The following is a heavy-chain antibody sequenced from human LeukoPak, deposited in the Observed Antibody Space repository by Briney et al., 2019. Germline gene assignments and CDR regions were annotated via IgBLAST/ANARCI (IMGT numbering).Heavy chain of an antibody. CDR2: IYYSGST. CDR3: ARSLVRGVIDY. V-gene: IGHV4-39*01. J-gene: IGHJ4*02. CDR1: GVSISSSSYY. Sequence: SETLSLTCTVSGVSISSSSYYWGWIRQPPGKGLEWIGSIYYSGSTYYNPSLKSRVTISVDTSKNQFSLKLSSVTAADTAVYYRARSLVRGVIDYWGQGTLVTVSS. D-gene: IGHD3-10*01.